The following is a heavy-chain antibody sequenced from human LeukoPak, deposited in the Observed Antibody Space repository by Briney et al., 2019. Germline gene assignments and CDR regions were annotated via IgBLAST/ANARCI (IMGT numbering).Heavy chain of an antibody. V-gene: IGHV5-51*01. CDR1: GYSFTSYW. Sequence: HGESLKISCKGSGYSFTSYWIGWVRQMPGKGLEWMGIIYPGDSDTRYSPSFQGQVTISADKSISTAYLQWSSLKASDTAMYYCARSGMDTAMANWFDPWGQGTLVTVSS. J-gene: IGHJ5*02. CDR3: ARSGMDTAMANWFDP. CDR2: IYPGDSDT. D-gene: IGHD5-18*01.